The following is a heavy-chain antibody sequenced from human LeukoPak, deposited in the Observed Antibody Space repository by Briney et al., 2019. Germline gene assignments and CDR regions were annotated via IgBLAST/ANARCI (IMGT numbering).Heavy chain of an antibody. CDR2: IYYSGTT. CDR3: ARACGGDCYWAFDY. V-gene: IGHV4-59*01. Sequence: PSETLSLTCTVSGGSISSYHWTWIRQPPGKGLGWIGYIYYSGTTNYNPSLKSRVTISVDTSKNQFSLKLSSVTAADTAVYYCARACGGDCYWAFDYWGQGTLVTVSS. CDR1: GGSISSYH. J-gene: IGHJ4*02. D-gene: IGHD2-21*01.